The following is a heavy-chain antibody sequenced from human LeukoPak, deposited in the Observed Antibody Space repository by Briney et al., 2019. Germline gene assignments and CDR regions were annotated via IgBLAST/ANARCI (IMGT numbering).Heavy chain of an antibody. CDR2: IIPIFGTA. V-gene: IGHV1-69*05. CDR1: GGTFSSYA. CDR3: ARAAETDFWSGYYRVGEYNRFDP. D-gene: IGHD3-3*01. Sequence: GSSVKVSCKASGGTFSSYAISWVRQAPGQGLEWMGRIIPIFGTANYAQKFQGRVTITTDESTSTAYMELSSLISEDTAVYYCARAAETDFWSGYYRVGEYNRFDPWGQGTLVTVSS. J-gene: IGHJ5*02.